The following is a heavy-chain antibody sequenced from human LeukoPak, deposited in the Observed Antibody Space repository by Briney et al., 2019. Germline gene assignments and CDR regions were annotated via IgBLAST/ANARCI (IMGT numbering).Heavy chain of an antibody. CDR1: GFTFSSYG. CDR2: IRYDGSNK. J-gene: IGHJ4*02. V-gene: IGHV3-30*02. Sequence: GGSLRLSCAASGFTFSSYGMHWVRQAPGRGLEWVAFIRYDGSNKYYADSVKGRFTISRDNSKNTLYLQMNSLRAEDTAVYYCAKDKGRIAARQLFDYWGQGTLVTVSS. CDR3: AKDKGRIAARQLFDY. D-gene: IGHD6-6*01.